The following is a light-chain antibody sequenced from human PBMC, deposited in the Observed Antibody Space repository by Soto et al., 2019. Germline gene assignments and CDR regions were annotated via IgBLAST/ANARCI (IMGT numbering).Light chain of an antibody. J-gene: IGKJ3*01. V-gene: IGKV1-9*01. CDR2: GAS. Sequence: IQLTQSPSSLSASLGDRVTITCRASQGIITYLAWYQQKPGEAPKLLIYGASTLQGGVPSRFSGSGSGTDFTLTVSSLQPEDLATYYCQQLFTYPTTCGPRTKVDI. CDR3: QQLFTYPTT. CDR1: QGIITY.